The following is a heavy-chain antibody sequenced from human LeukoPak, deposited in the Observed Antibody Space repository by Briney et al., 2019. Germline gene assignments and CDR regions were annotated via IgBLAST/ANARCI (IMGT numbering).Heavy chain of an antibody. J-gene: IGHJ4*02. Sequence: GGSLRLSCAASGLTFSSHWMHWVRQAPGKGLVWVSRITNDGSSTTYADSVKGRFTISRDNAKNMLYLQVNSLRAEDAAVYYCVTQQGGNPAYWGQGTLVTVSS. CDR3: VTQQGGNPAY. CDR2: ITNDGSST. D-gene: IGHD1-14*01. V-gene: IGHV3-74*01. CDR1: GLTFSSHW.